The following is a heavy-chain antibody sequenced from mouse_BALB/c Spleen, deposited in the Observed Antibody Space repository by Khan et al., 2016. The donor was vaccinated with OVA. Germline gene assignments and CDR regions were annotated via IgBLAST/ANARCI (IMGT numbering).Heavy chain of an antibody. CDR2: IYPGDGNT. CDR1: GCTFTSYW. J-gene: IGHJ2*01. Sequence: QVQLKQSGTELARPGASVKLSCKASGCTFTSYWMQWVKQRPGQGLEWIGAIYPGDGNTRYTQKFKGKATLTADKSSSTAYMQLSSLASEDSAVYFCVRGGITTGYFDYWGQGTTLTVSS. D-gene: IGHD1-1*01. CDR3: VRGGITTGYFDY. V-gene: IGHV1-87*01.